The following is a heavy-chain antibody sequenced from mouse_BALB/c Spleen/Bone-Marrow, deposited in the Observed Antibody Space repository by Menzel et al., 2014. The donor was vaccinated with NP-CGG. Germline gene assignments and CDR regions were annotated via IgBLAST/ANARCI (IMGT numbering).Heavy chain of an antibody. J-gene: IGHJ3*01. CDR3: ANPSDGNPFAY. D-gene: IGHD2-1*01. CDR2: IDPSDSET. V-gene: IGHV1-74*01. CDR1: GYSFTSYW. Sequence: QVQLQQSGPQLVRPGASVKISCKASGYSFTSYWMHWVKQRPGQGLEWIGMIDPSDSETRLNQKFKDKATLTVDKSSSTAYMQLSSPTSEDSAVYYCANPSDGNPFAYWGQGTLVTVSA.